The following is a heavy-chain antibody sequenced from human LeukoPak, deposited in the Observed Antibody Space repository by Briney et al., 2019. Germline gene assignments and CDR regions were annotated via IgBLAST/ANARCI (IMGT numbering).Heavy chain of an antibody. CDR2: IYHSGST. J-gene: IGHJ3*02. V-gene: IGHV4-59*08. CDR3: ARHSERWLGAFDI. D-gene: IGHD6-19*01. CDR1: GGSISSYY. Sequence: SETLFLTCTVSGGSISSYYWSWIRQPPGKGLEWIGYIYHSGSTNHNPALKSRVTISGDTSKNQFTLKLSTVTAADTAVYYCARHSERWLGAFDIWGQGTMVTVSS.